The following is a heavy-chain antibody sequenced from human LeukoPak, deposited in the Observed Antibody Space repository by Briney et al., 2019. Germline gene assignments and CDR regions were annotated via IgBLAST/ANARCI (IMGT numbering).Heavy chain of an antibody. V-gene: IGHV4-39*07. Sequence: PSETLSLTCTVSGGSISSSDYYWGWLRQPPGKGLEWNGSIYYSVTTYYNPSLKTRVTITVDTSKNQFSLKLSSVTAADTAVYYCARAGEAMIVVVITFDYWGQGTLVTVSS. CDR2: IYYSVTT. D-gene: IGHD3-22*01. CDR3: ARAGEAMIVVVITFDY. J-gene: IGHJ4*02. CDR1: GGSISSSDYY.